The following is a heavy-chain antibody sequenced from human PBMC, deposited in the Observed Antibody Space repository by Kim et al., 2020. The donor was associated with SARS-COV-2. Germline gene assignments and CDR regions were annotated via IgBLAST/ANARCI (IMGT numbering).Heavy chain of an antibody. V-gene: IGHV4-39*01. CDR1: GGSISSSSYY. J-gene: IGHJ6*02. CDR3: ARHTCSGGSCYAVYYYYGMDV. D-gene: IGHD2-15*01. CDR2: IYYSGST. Sequence: SETLSLTCTVSGGSISSSSYYWGWIRQPPGKGLEWIGSIYYSGSTYYNPSLKSRVTISVDTSKNQFSLKLSSVTAADTAVYYCARHTCSGGSCYAVYYYYGMDVWGQGTTVTVSS.